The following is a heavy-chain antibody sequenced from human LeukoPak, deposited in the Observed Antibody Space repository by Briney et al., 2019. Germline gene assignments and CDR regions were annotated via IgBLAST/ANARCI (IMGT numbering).Heavy chain of an antibody. CDR2: IRYDGSNK. Sequence: PGGSLRLSCAASGFNFISYSIHWVRQAPAKGLEWVAFIRYDGSNKYYEDSVKGRFTISRDNSKNTVYLQMNSLRAEDTAVYYCAKHGLPLVVISAPLDYWGRGTLVTVAS. CDR3: AKHGLPLVVISAPLDY. V-gene: IGHV3-30*02. J-gene: IGHJ4*02. D-gene: IGHD2-15*01. CDR1: GFNFISYS.